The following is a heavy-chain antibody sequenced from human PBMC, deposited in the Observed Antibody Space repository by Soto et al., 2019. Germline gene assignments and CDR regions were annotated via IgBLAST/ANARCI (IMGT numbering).Heavy chain of an antibody. CDR3: ARDSLDSSGNFMRHPDAFDV. CDR1: GGSINSDGYY. CDR2: IHYSGNT. Sequence: QVQLQESGPGLVKPSQTLSLTCTVSGGSINSDGYYWSWIRQHPGKGLEWIGYIHYSGNTYYNPSLKSRNTISIDTSKNQFSLQLSSVTVADTAVYFCARDSLDSSGNFMRHPDAFDVWGQGTGVAVSS. D-gene: IGHD3-22*01. V-gene: IGHV4-31*03. J-gene: IGHJ3*01.